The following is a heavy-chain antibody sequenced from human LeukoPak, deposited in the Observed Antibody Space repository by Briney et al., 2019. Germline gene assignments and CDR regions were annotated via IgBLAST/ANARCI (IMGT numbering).Heavy chain of an antibody. Sequence: ASVKVSCKASGYTFASYYMHWVRQAPGQGLEWMGIINPSGGSTSYAQKFQGRVTMTRDTSTSTVYMELSSLRSEDTAVYYCAREPTAVGAFDIWGQGTMVTVSS. J-gene: IGHJ3*02. D-gene: IGHD2-21*02. V-gene: IGHV1-46*01. CDR3: AREPTAVGAFDI. CDR2: INPSGGST. CDR1: GYTFASYY.